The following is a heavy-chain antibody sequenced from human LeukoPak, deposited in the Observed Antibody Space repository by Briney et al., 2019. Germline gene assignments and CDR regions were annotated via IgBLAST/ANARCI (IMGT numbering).Heavy chain of an antibody. CDR1: GGSISSGGYY. V-gene: IGHV4-30-2*01. Sequence: SETLSLTCTVSGGSISSGGYYWSWIRQPPGKGLEWIGYIYHSGSTYYNPSLKSRVTISVDTSKNQFSLKLSSVTAADTAVYYCARDRLVVPAAGWFDPWGQGTLVTVSS. CDR3: ARDRLVVPAAGWFDP. J-gene: IGHJ5*02. CDR2: IYHSGST. D-gene: IGHD2-2*01.